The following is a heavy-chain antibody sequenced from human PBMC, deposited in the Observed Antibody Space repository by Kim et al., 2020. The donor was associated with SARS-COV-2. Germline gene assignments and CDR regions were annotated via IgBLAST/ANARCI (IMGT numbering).Heavy chain of an antibody. J-gene: IGHJ4*02. V-gene: IGHV3-74*01. CDR3: ARSYRLCGSVDS. CDR2: INSDGSST. CDR1: GFTFTTYW. D-gene: IGHD5-12*01. Sequence: GGSLRLSCAASGFTFTTYWMHWVRQAPGKWLVWVSRINSDGSSTSYADSVKGRFTISRDNAKNTLYLQMNSLRAEGTAVYYCARSYRLCGSVDSWGQGT.